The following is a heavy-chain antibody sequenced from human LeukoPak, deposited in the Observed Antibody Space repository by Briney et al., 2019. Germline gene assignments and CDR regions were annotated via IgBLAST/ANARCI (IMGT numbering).Heavy chain of an antibody. J-gene: IGHJ3*02. D-gene: IGHD1-7*01. Sequence: SETLSLTCTVSGGSICGYYWSWIRQPAGEGREGIGRVYTSGSTHYNPSLKSRVTMSVDTSKNQFSLKLSSVTAADTAVYYCARLITGTTTAFDIWGQGTMVTVSS. CDR2: VYTSGST. CDR3: ARLITGTTTAFDI. CDR1: GGSICGYY. V-gene: IGHV4-4*07.